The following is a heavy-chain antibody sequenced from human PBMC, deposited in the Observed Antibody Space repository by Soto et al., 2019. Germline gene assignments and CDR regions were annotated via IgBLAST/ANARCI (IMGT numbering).Heavy chain of an antibody. CDR3: ARDLLTTVTHRAFDY. V-gene: IGHV1-18*01. J-gene: IGHJ4*02. Sequence: QVQMVQSASEVKEPGASVKVSCKTSGYSFTTHGISWVRQAPGQGLEWMVWVSAYNGDTNYAPGLHDRVTRTTDTSARTAYMELRSLTSDDTAVYYCARDLLTTVTHRAFDYWGQGTLVTVSS. CDR2: VSAYNGDT. CDR1: GYSFTTHG. D-gene: IGHD4-17*01.